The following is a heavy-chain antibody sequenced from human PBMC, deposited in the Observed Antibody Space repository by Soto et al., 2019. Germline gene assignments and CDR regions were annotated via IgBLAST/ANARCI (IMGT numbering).Heavy chain of an antibody. D-gene: IGHD4-17*01. J-gene: IGHJ4*02. V-gene: IGHV3-33*01. CDR1: GFTFSNYG. Sequence: PGGSLRLSCAASGFTFSNYGMHWVRQAPGKGLEWVAVIWCDGSNKYYGDSVKGRFTISRDNSKNTLYLQMNSLRGEDMAVYYCARDRDPMTTVTEIGCWGQGTLVTVSS. CDR3: ARDRDPMTTVTEIGC. CDR2: IWCDGSNK.